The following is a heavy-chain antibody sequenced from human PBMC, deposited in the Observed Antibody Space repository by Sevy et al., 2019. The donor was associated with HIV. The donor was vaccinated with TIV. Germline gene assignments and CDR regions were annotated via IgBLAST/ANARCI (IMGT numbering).Heavy chain of an antibody. CDR2: MSGRGDSR. J-gene: IGHJ4*01. CDR1: GFRFGSQA. Sequence: GGSLRLSCVGSGFRFGSQAMSWVRQAPGKGLEWVSGMSGRGDSRGYAHSVKGRFTISRDNSKNTVYLQMNSLTAEDTALYYCAKDVPDQSWYDGAWSGSPCFDCWGRGILVTVSS. CDR3: AKDVPDQSWYDGAWSGSPCFDC. V-gene: IGHV3-23*01. D-gene: IGHD3-3*01.